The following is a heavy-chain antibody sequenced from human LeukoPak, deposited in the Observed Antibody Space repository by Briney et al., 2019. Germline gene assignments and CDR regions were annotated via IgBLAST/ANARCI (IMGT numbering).Heavy chain of an antibody. CDR1: GGSISSYY. D-gene: IGHD2-21*01. CDR3: ARGRIHVDP. V-gene: IGHV4-59*01. CDR2: IYYSGST. J-gene: IGHJ5*02. Sequence: SETLSLTCTVSGGSISSYYRSWIRQPPGKGLEWIGYIYYSGSTNYNPSLKSRVTISVDTSKNQFSLKLSSVTAADTAVYYCARGRIHVDPWGQGTLVTVSS.